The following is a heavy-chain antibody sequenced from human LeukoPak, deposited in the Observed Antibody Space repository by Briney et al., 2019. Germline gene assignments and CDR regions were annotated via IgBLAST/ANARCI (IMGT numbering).Heavy chain of an antibody. CDR1: GFTFSSYA. V-gene: IGHV3-23*01. CDR2: ISGSGGST. CDR3: AKGLPSRLGPFMVRGVMADY. Sequence: PGGSLRLSCAASGFTFSSYAMGWVRQAPGKGLEWVSAISGSGGSTYYADSVKGRFTISRDNSKNTLYLQMNSLRAEDTAVYYCAKGLPSRLGPFMVRGVMADYWGQGTLVTVSS. J-gene: IGHJ4*02. D-gene: IGHD3-10*01.